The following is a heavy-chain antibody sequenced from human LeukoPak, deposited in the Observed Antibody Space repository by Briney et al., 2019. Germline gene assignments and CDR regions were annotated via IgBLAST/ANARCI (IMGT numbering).Heavy chain of an antibody. CDR2: ISGSGGST. Sequence: GGSLRLSCAASGFTFSSYAMSWVRQAPGKGLEWVSAISGSGGSTYYADSVKGRFTISRDNSKNTLYLQMNSLRAEDTAVYYCAKDRTLYSSSRYYFDYWGQGTLVTVSS. D-gene: IGHD6-13*01. J-gene: IGHJ4*02. V-gene: IGHV3-23*01. CDR1: GFTFSSYA. CDR3: AKDRTLYSSSRYYFDY.